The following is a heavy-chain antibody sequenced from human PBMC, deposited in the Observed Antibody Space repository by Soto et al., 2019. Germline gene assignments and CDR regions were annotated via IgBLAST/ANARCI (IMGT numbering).Heavy chain of an antibody. CDR3: AREGKYFTRGICSVYGIDV. V-gene: IGHV1-18*01. CDR1: GYTFTSYG. J-gene: IGHJ6*02. Sequence: QVQLVQSGAEVKKPGASVKVSCKASGYTFTSYGISWVRQTPGQGLEWMGWISAYNGNTNYAQKFQGIVTMTTATSTSTVYMELRSPISDDTSVNCCAREGKYFTRGICSVYGIDVVGHGTTVTV. CDR2: ISAYNGNT. D-gene: IGHD2-8*01.